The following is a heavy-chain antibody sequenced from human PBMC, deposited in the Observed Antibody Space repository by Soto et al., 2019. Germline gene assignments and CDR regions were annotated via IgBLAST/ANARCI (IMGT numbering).Heavy chain of an antibody. CDR3: ARFMVSSSNNWFDP. J-gene: IGHJ5*02. D-gene: IGHD6-6*01. Sequence: ASVKVSFKASGYTFTSYGISWVRQAPGQGLEWMGWISAYNGNTNYAQKLQGRVTITADESTSTAYMELSSLRSEDTAVYYCARFMVSSSNNWFDPWGQGTLVTVSS. CDR1: GYTFTSYG. CDR2: ISAYNGNT. V-gene: IGHV1-18*01.